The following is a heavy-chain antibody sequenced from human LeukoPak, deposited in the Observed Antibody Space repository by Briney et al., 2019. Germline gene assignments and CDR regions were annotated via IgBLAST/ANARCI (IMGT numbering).Heavy chain of an antibody. CDR2: IKEDGSEK. Sequence: PGGSLRLSCAASGFSFSRYWMSWVRQAPGKGLEWVANIKEDGSEKYYVDSVKGRFTISRDNAKNSLYLQMNSLRAEDTAVYYCARADYDYVWGSYRQYYFDYWGQGTLVTVSS. CDR3: ARADYDYVWGSYRQYYFDY. D-gene: IGHD3-16*02. CDR1: GFSFSRYW. J-gene: IGHJ4*02. V-gene: IGHV3-7*01.